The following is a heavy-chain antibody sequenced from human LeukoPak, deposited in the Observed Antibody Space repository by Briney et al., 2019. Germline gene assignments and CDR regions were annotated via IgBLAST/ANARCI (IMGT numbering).Heavy chain of an antibody. V-gene: IGHV4-59*08. CDR2: IYYTETT. Sequence: PSETLSLTCTVSGGSISNYYWTWIRQPPGKGLEWMGFIYYTETTNYSPSLRSRVTISVDTSKNQVSLKLDSVTAADTAVYYCARHAAGFTSHYYMDVWGKGTTVTVSS. J-gene: IGHJ6*03. CDR3: ARHAAGFTSHYYMDV. D-gene: IGHD5-12*01. CDR1: GGSISNYY.